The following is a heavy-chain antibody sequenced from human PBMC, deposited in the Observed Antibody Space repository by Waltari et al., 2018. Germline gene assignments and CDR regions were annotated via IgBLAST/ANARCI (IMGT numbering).Heavy chain of an antibody. CDR2: ISGSGGRT. Sequence: EVQLVESGGGLVQPGGSLRLSCAASGFTFSSYAMSWVRQAPGEGLEWVSAISGSGGRTYYAESVKGRFTISRDNSKNTLYLQMNSLRAEDTAVYYCAKGGIAARPFLYWGQGTLVTVSS. CDR3: AKGGIAARPFLY. D-gene: IGHD6-6*01. V-gene: IGHV3-23*04. CDR1: GFTFSSYA. J-gene: IGHJ4*02.